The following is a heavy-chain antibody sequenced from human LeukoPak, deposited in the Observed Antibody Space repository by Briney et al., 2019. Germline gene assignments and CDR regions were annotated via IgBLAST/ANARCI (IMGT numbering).Heavy chain of an antibody. V-gene: IGHV4-34*01. CDR3: ARDRRYSYGYVNWFDP. CDR1: GGSFSGYY. D-gene: IGHD5-18*01. CDR2: INHSGST. J-gene: IGHJ5*02. Sequence: SETLSLTCAVYGGSFSGYYWSWIRQPPGKGLEWIGEINHSGSTNYNPSLKSRVTISVDTSKNQFSLKLSSVTAADTAVYYCARDRRYSYGYVNWFDPWGQGTLVTVSS.